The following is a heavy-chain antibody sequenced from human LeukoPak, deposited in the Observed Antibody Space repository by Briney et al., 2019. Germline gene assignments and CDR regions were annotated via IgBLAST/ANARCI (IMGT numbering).Heavy chain of an antibody. Sequence: ASVKVSCKASGYTFTGYYMRWVRQAPGQGLEWMGWINPNSGGTNYAQKFQGRVTMTRDTSISTAYMELSRLRSDDTAVYYCARLNWNDALHAFDIWGQGTMVTVSS. CDR3: ARLNWNDALHAFDI. CDR1: GYTFTGYY. V-gene: IGHV1-2*02. CDR2: INPNSGGT. J-gene: IGHJ3*02. D-gene: IGHD1-1*01.